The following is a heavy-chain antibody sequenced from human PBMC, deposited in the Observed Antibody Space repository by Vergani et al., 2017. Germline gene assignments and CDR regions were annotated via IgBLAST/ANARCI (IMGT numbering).Heavy chain of an antibody. D-gene: IGHD4-11*01. CDR1: GGSISSGGYD. CDR2: IYYSGST. J-gene: IGHJ5*02. Sequence: QVQLQEAGPGLVKPSQTLSLTCTVSGGSISSGGYDWSWIRQHPGKGLEWIGYIYYSGSTYYNPSLKSRVTISVDTSKHQFSLKLSSVTAADTAVYYCATTVTTNWFDPWGQGTLVTVSS. V-gene: IGHV4-31*03. CDR3: ATTVTTNWFDP.